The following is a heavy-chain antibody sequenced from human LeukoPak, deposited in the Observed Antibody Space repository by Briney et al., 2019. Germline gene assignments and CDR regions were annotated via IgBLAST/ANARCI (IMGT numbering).Heavy chain of an antibody. J-gene: IGHJ5*02. Sequence: GASVKVSCKTSGYTFTGYYMHWVRQAPGQGLEWMGWINPNSGDTNYAQKFQGRVTMTRDTSISTAYMELSRLRSDDTAVYYRARDGSSSWYLGFNWFDPWGQGTLVTVSS. V-gene: IGHV1-2*02. D-gene: IGHD6-13*01. CDR1: GYTFTGYY. CDR3: ARDGSSSWYLGFNWFDP. CDR2: INPNSGDT.